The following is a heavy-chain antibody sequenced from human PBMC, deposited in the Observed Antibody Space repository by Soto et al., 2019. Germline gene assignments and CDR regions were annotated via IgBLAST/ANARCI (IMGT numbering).Heavy chain of an antibody. CDR1: GFTFSSYN. Sequence: QVHLVESGGGVVQPGRSLRLSCAASGFTFSSYNMHWVRQAPGKGLEWVAVIWHDGSREYSADSVKGRFTISRDNSKNTLFLQMNSLRAEDTAVYYCARHQDLYDLLTVSDLDYWGQGTLVTVSS. J-gene: IGHJ4*02. V-gene: IGHV3-33*01. D-gene: IGHD3-9*01. CDR2: IWHDGSRE. CDR3: ARHQDLYDLLTVSDLDY.